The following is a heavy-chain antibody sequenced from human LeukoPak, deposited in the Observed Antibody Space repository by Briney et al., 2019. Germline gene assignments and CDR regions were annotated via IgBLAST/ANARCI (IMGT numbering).Heavy chain of an antibody. CDR1: GFTFSSYA. CDR2: ISGSGGST. V-gene: IGHV3-23*01. Sequence: GGSLRLSCAASGFTFSSYAMSWDRQAPGKGLEWVSAISGSGGSTYYADSVKGRFTISRDNSKNTLYLQMNSLRAEDTAVYYCAKCYYDSSGYYLGYWGQGTRVTVSS. D-gene: IGHD3-22*01. CDR3: AKCYYDSSGYYLGY. J-gene: IGHJ4*02.